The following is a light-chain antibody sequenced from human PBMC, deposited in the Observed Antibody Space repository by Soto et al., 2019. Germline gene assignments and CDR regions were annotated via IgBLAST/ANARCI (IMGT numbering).Light chain of an antibody. Sequence: QSALTQPPSASGTPGQRVTISCSRSSSDIGSHTVNWFQQLPGTAPKLLIYSNNQRPSGVPDRFSGSKSGTSASLAISGLQSEDEADYYCATWDDRLNGYVFGTGTKVTVL. CDR1: SSDIGSHT. CDR2: SNN. CDR3: ATWDDRLNGYV. J-gene: IGLJ1*01. V-gene: IGLV1-44*01.